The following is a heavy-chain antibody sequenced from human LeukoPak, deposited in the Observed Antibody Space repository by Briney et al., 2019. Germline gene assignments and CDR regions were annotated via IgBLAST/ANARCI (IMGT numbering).Heavy chain of an antibody. CDR2: LNPNSGNT. CDR1: GYTFTNYD. V-gene: IGHV1-8*03. Sequence: RASVKVSCKAFGYTFTNYDINWVRQATGQGLEWMGWLNPNSGNTGYAQKFQGRVTITRNTSIGTAYMELSSLRSEDTAVYYCARGPMAVDHWGQGTLVTVSS. CDR3: ARGPMAVDH. J-gene: IGHJ4*02. D-gene: IGHD5-24*01.